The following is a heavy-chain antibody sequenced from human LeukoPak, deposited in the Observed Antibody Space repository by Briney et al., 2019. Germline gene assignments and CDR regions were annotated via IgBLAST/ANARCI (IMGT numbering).Heavy chain of an antibody. J-gene: IGHJ6*03. CDR1: GGSIGNGRYY. V-gene: IGHV4-61*02. D-gene: IGHD2-21*02. CDR2: LYTNDNT. Sequence: PSQTLSLTCTVSGGSIGNGRYYWIWIRHPAGKGLEWLGRLYTNDNTNYNPSLESRVSISVDTSKSQFYLQLTSVTAADTAVYFCARGVVTDDYYMDVWGKGTTVIVSS. CDR3: ARGVVTDDYYMDV.